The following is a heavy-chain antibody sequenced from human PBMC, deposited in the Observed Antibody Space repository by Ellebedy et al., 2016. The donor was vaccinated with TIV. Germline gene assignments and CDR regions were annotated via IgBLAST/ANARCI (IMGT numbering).Heavy chain of an antibody. D-gene: IGHD3-10*01. J-gene: IGHJ4*02. CDR3: ARDQHDGSGSF. CDR2: INPNSGVT. CDR1: GYTFTGYY. V-gene: IGHV1-2*02. Sequence: SVKVSCXASGYTFTGYYIHWVRQAPGQGPEWMGWINPNSGVTYYAQNFHGRVTMTRDTSISTAYMVLSRLTSDDTALYYCARDQHDGSGSFWGQGTLVTVSS.